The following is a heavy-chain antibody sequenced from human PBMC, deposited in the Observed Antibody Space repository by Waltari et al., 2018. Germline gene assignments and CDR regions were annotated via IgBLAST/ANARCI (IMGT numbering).Heavy chain of an antibody. V-gene: IGHV1-58*01. J-gene: IGHJ4*02. CDR3: AAGSYDYVWGSYRYRPPDY. D-gene: IGHD3-16*02. CDR2: IVVGSGNT. CDR1: GFTFTSSD. Sequence: QMQLVQSGPEVKKPGTSVKVSCKASGFTFTSSDVQWVRQARGQRLEWLGWIVVGSGNTNYAQKFQERVTITRDMSTSTAYMELSSLRSEDTAVYYCAAGSYDYVWGSYRYRPPDYWGQGTLVTVSS.